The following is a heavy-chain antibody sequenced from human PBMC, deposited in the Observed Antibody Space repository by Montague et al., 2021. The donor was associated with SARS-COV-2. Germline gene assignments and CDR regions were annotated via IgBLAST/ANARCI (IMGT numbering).Heavy chain of an antibody. CDR2: IYYTGNT. CDR1: GGSITNNIDY. V-gene: IGHV4-39*02. J-gene: IGHJ6*02. CDR3: ATGRAGNSYAYYYGMDV. D-gene: IGHD4-23*01. Sequence: SETLSLTCTVSGGSITNNIDYWAWIRQPPGKGLEWIGSIYYTGNTYYNPSLKSRVTISVVTSKNHFTLKLSSVTAAETAVYYCATGRAGNSYAYYYGMDVWGQGTTVTVSS.